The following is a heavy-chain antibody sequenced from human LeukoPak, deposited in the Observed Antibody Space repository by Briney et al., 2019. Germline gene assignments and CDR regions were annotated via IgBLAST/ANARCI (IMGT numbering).Heavy chain of an antibody. D-gene: IGHD5-12*01. Sequence: ASVKVSCKASGYTFTGYFMHWVRQAPGQGLEWMGWINPNSGDTNYAQKFQGRATMTRDTSISTAYMELSRLTSDDTAVYYCARERGSGYRLLYWGQGTLVTVSS. CDR2: INPNSGDT. CDR1: GYTFTGYF. CDR3: ARERGSGYRLLY. V-gene: IGHV1-2*02. J-gene: IGHJ4*02.